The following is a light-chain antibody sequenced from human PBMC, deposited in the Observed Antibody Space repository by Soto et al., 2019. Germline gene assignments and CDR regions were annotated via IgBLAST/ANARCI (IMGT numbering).Light chain of an antibody. CDR3: QQYGSSPQT. CDR2: GAS. Sequence: EIVLTQSPGTLSLSPGERATLSCRASQSVSSSYLAWYQQKPGQAPRLLIYGASIRATGIPDRFSGSGSGTDFTLTISRLEPEDFAVSYCQQYGSSPQTFGQGTKVEIK. V-gene: IGKV3-20*01. J-gene: IGKJ1*01. CDR1: QSVSSSY.